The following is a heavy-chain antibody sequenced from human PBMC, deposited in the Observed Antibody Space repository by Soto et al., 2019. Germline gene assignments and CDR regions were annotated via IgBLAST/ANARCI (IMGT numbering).Heavy chain of an antibody. CDR2: IRGSGAES. Sequence: EVQLLQSGGDLVQPGGSLRVSCVASGFSFSNFAMRWVRQATGKGLEWVSGIRGSGAESHYADSVRGRFTVSGDNSKHTVYLEMHSLNVGDRAVYYCARSEGADGVVWFDTWGQGTLVTVSS. CDR3: ARSEGADGVVWFDT. V-gene: IGHV3-23*01. D-gene: IGHD1-26*01. J-gene: IGHJ5*02. CDR1: GFSFSNFA.